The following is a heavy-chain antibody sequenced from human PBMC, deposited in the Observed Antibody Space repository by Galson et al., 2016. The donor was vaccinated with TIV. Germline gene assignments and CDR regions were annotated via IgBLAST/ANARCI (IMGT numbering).Heavy chain of an antibody. Sequence: QSGAEVKKPGESLKISCKSSRYSFTNNWIGWVRQMPGKGLEWMGRIDSRDSYTNYSPTFEGHVTISTDKSISTAYLQWTSLKASDSAIYYCARSASAGSGWVDPRGQGTLVTVSS. CDR3: ARSASAGSGWVDP. CDR1: RYSFTNNW. CDR2: IDSRDSYT. J-gene: IGHJ5*02. V-gene: IGHV5-10-1*01. D-gene: IGHD3-10*01.